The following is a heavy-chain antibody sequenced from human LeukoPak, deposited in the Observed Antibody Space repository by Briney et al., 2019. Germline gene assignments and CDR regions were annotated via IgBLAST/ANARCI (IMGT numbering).Heavy chain of an antibody. Sequence: ASVKVSCKASGGTFSSSAISWVRQAPGQGLEWMGGIIPMFGTAKYAQKFQGRVTITADESTSTAYMELSSLRSEDTAVYYCATDWATRGLAFDYWGQGTLVTVSS. CDR3: ATDWATRGLAFDY. J-gene: IGHJ4*02. CDR1: GGTFSSSA. CDR2: IIPMFGTA. D-gene: IGHD2-15*01. V-gene: IGHV1-69*13.